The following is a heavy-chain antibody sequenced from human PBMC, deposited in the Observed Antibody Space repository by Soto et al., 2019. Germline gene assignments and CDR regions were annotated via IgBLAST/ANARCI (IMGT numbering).Heavy chain of an antibody. CDR3: ARVTSGYCSGGSCYPKAYYYGMDV. D-gene: IGHD2-15*01. J-gene: IGHJ6*02. Sequence: EVQLVESGGGLVKPGGSLRLSCAASGFTFSSYSMNWVRQAPGKGLEWVSSISSSSSYIYYADSVKGRFTISRDNAKNSLYLQMNSRRAEDTAVYYCARVTSGYCSGGSCYPKAYYYGMDVWGQGTTVTVSS. CDR1: GFTFSSYS. CDR2: ISSSSSYI. V-gene: IGHV3-21*01.